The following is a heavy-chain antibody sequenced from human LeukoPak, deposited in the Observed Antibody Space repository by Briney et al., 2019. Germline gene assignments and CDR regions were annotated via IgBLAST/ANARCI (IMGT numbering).Heavy chain of an antibody. D-gene: IGHD5-18*01. J-gene: IGHJ4*02. CDR2: IYYTWST. CDR3: ARGRGYSYGSPLDY. CDR1: RGSISSLY. V-gene: IGHV4-59*11. Sequence: PSETLSLTCTVSRGSISSLYWSWIRQPPGKGLEWIGNIYYTWSTNYNPSLKSRVTISVDTSKNQFSLKLSSVTAADTAVYYCARGRGYSYGSPLDYWGQGSLVTVSS.